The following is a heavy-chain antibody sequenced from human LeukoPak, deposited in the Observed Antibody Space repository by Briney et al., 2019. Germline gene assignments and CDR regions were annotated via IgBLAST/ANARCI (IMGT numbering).Heavy chain of an antibody. J-gene: IGHJ4*02. CDR2: ISSTSSYT. CDR1: GIPFSDYY. D-gene: IGHD6-13*01. Sequence: PAGSLRLSCVVSGIPFSDYYMNWIRQAPGKGLEWISYISSTSSYTDYADSVKGRFTISRDNAQNALFLQMNSLRVEDTAVYYCAAGTAADYWGQGTRVAVSS. CDR3: AAGTAADY. V-gene: IGHV3-11*03.